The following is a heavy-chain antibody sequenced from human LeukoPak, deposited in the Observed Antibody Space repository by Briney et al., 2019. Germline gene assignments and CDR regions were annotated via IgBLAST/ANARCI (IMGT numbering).Heavy chain of an antibody. J-gene: IGHJ4*02. V-gene: IGHV3-33*01. D-gene: IGHD6-13*01. CDR1: GFTFSSYG. CDR3: ARDPSRPYSSSWLDY. Sequence: GRSLRLSCAASGFTFSSYGMHWVRQAPGKGLECLGVGWYDGSNKYYADSVKGRFTISRDNSKNTLYLQMNSLRAEDTAVYYCARDPSRPYSSSWLDYWGQGTLVTVSS. CDR2: GWYDGSNK.